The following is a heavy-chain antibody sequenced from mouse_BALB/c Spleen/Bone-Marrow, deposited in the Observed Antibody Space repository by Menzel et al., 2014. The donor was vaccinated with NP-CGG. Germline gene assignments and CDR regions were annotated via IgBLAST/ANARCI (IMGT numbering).Heavy chain of an antibody. CDR2: IEPSDSYT. J-gene: IGHJ2*02. Sequence: QVQLKDSGAEFVKPGASVKVSCKASGYTFTNYWMQWVKQRPGQGLEWIGEIEPSDSYTNYNQDFKGKATLTVDKSSSTAYMQLSSLTSEGSAVYYCARGRTTVVSDYWGQGASLTVSS. CDR1: GYTFTNYW. D-gene: IGHD1-1*01. CDR3: ARGRTTVVSDY. V-gene: IGHV1-69*02.